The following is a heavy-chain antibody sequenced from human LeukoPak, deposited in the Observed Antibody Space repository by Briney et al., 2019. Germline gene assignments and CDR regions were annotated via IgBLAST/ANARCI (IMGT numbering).Heavy chain of an antibody. V-gene: IGHV1-46*01. D-gene: IGHD6-19*01. CDR1: GYTFTSNY. Sequence: ASVKVSCKASGYTFTSNYIHWVRQAPGQGLEWMGMIYPRDGSTNYAQKLQGRVTMTTDTSTSTAYMELRSLRSDDTAVYYCARDDTIAAAGLPPYSSGWSYWGQGTLVTVSS. J-gene: IGHJ4*02. CDR3: ARDDTIAAAGLPPYSSGWSY. CDR2: IYPRDGST.